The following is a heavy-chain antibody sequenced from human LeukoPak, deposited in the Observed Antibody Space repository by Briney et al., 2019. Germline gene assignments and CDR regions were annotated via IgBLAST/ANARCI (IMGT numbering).Heavy chain of an antibody. CDR2: IHPSTGNP. J-gene: IGHJ4*02. CDR1: GYIFTNYA. CDR3: ARAFQSLGGLSLPDY. Sequence: ASVKVSCKASGYIFTNYAMNWVRQAPGQRLELMGWIHPSTGNPTYAQGFTGRFVFSLDTSVSTTYLQISSLKAEDTAVYFCARAFQSLGGLSLPDYWGQGTLVTVSS. D-gene: IGHD3-16*02. V-gene: IGHV7-4-1*02.